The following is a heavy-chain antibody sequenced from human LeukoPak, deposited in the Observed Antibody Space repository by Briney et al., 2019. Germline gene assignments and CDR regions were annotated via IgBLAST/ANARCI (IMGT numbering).Heavy chain of an antibody. Sequence: PSETLSLTCAVSGGSISSGGYSWSWIRQPPGKGLEWIGYIYHSGSTYYNPSLKSRVTISADKSVTTAFLQWSSLEASDTAMYYCARTNYYETSGWAAGLSPFDMWGRGTMVTVSS. CDR2: IYHSGST. J-gene: IGHJ3*02. CDR3: ARTNYYETSGWAAGLSPFDM. V-gene: IGHV4-30-2*01. CDR1: GGSISSGGYS. D-gene: IGHD3-22*01.